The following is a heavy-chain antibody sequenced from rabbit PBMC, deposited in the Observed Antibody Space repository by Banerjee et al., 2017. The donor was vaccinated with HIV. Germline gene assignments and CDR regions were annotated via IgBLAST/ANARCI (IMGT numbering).Heavy chain of an antibody. D-gene: IGHD1-1*01. Sequence: QSLEESGGDLVKPGASLTLTCKASGFSFSSYSMGWVRQAPGKGLEWIACIYISSGSAYYASWAKGRFTISKTSSTTVTLQMNSLTAADTATYFCASLPCDTSSGEYIEGVLPVHFNLWGQGTLVTVS. V-gene: IGHV1S40*01. J-gene: IGHJ4*01. CDR2: IYISSGSA. CDR1: GFSFSSYS. CDR3: ASLPCDTSSGEYIEGVLPVHFNL.